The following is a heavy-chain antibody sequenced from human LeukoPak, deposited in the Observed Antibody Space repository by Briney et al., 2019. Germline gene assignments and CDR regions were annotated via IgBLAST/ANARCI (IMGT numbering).Heavy chain of an antibody. J-gene: IGHJ4*02. Sequence: ASVKVSCKASGYTFTGYHMHWVRQAPGQGLEWMGRINPNSGDTNYAQKFQGRVTMTRDTSISTAYVELSRLRSDDTAVYYCARPPWVVGATPYSYWGQGTLVTVSS. D-gene: IGHD1-26*01. CDR1: GYTFTGYH. V-gene: IGHV1-2*06. CDR3: ARPPWVVGATPYSY. CDR2: INPNSGDT.